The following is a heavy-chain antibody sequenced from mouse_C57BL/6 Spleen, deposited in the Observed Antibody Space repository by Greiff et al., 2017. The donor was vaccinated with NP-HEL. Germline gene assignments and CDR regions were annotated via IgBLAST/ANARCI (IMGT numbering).Heavy chain of an antibody. CDR3: AKGGGLAWFAY. Sequence: EVQLQQSGPELVKPGASVKISCKASGYTFTDYYMNWVKQSHGKSLEWIGDINPNNGGTSYNQKFKGKATLTVDKSSSTAYMELRSRTSEDSAVYYCAKGGGLAWFAYWGQGTLVTVSA. J-gene: IGHJ3*01. V-gene: IGHV1-26*01. CDR1: GYTFTDYY. CDR2: INPNNGGT.